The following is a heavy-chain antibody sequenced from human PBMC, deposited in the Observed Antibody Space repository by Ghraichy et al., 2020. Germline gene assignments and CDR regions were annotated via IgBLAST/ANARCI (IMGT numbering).Heavy chain of an antibody. V-gene: IGHV4-39*01. D-gene: IGHD1-26*01. CDR1: GGSISSSGFY. CDR2: IYYSGST. CDR3: ARRPQWELLGAFDY. J-gene: IGHJ4*02. Sequence: SETLSLTCTVSGGSISSSGFYWGWIRQPPGKGLEWIGNIYYSGSTYYNPSLKSRVTISVDTSKNQFSLKLSSVTAADTAVYYCARRPQWELLGAFDYWGQGTLVTVSS.